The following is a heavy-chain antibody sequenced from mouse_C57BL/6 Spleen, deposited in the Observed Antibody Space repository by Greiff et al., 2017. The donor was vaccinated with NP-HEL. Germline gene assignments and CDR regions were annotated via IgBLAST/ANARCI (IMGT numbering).Heavy chain of an antibody. Sequence: QVHVKQPGAELVKPGASVKMSCMASGYTFTSYWITWVKQRPGQGLEWIGDIYPGSGSTNYNEKFKSKATLTVDTSSSTAYMQLSSLTSEDSAVYYWARLYTAQAYYFDYWGQGTTRTVSS. CDR1: GYTFTSYW. D-gene: IGHD3-2*02. J-gene: IGHJ2*01. CDR2: IYPGSGST. V-gene: IGHV1-55*01. CDR3: ARLYTAQAYYFDY.